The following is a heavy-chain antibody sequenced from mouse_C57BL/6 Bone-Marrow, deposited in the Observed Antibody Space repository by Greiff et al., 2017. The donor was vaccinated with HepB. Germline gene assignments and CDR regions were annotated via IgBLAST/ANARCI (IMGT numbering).Heavy chain of an antibody. J-gene: IGHJ3*01. CDR2: ISSGSSTI. CDR1: GFTFSDYG. Sequence: DVQLQESGGGLVKPGGSLKLSCAASGFTFSDYGMHWVRQAPEKGLEWVAYISSGSSTIYYADTVKGRFTISRDNAKNTLFLQMTSLRSEDTAMYYCARRYYGSSYGFAYWGQGTLVTVSA. D-gene: IGHD1-1*01. V-gene: IGHV5-17*01. CDR3: ARRYYGSSYGFAY.